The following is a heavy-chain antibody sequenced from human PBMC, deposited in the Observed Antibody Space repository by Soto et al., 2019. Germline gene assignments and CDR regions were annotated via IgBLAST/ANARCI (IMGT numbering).Heavy chain of an antibody. V-gene: IGHV3-30-3*01. CDR1: GFTFSSYA. D-gene: IGHD3-22*01. CDR3: AREGDGLSYDSSGYCDY. CDR2: ISYDGSNK. Sequence: PGGSLRLSCAASGFTFSSYAMHWVRQAPGKGLEWVAVISYDGSNKYYADSVKGRFTISRDNSKNTLYLQMNSLRAEDTAVYYCAREGDGLSYDSSGYCDYWGQGTLVTVSS. J-gene: IGHJ4*02.